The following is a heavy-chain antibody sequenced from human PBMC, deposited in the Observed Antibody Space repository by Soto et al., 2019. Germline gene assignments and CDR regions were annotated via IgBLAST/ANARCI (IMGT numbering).Heavy chain of an antibody. CDR1: GFPFSRCA. CDR3: AKRGGVSGWRDFVS. J-gene: IGHJ4*02. D-gene: IGHD6-19*01. V-gene: IGHV3-23*01. Sequence: EVQLLESGGGLVQPGGSLRLSCAESGFPFSRCAMNWVLHAPGKGLEWVSTISHSDHSTYYADSVKGLFTVSRDNSENTLYLQMNILRAEDTTIYDCAKRGGVSGWRDFVSWGQGPLVTVSS. CDR2: ISHSDHST.